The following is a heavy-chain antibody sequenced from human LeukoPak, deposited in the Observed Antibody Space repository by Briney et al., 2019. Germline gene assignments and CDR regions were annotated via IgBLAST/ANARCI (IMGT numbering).Heavy chain of an antibody. J-gene: IGHJ4*02. CDR2: ISYDGSNK. D-gene: IGHD2-2*01. CDR3: AKGGTYEVVPAAI. V-gene: IGHV3-30-3*01. Sequence: GGSLRLSCAASGFTFSSYAMHWVRQAPGKGLEWVAVISYDGSNKYYADSVKGRFTISRDNSKNTLYLQMNSLRAEDTAVYYCAKGGTYEVVPAAIWGQGTLVTVSS. CDR1: GFTFSSYA.